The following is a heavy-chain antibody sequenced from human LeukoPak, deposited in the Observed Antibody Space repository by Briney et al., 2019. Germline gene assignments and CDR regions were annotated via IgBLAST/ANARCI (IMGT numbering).Heavy chain of an antibody. CDR3: VRDGAGVQLWLESYSDY. V-gene: IGHV4-61*01. CDR2: IYYSGST. J-gene: IGHJ4*02. D-gene: IGHD5-18*01. CDR1: GGSVNSGSYY. Sequence: SETLSLTCTVSGGSVNSGSYYWSWIRQPPGKGLEWIGYIYYSGSTNYNPSLKSRVTISVDTSKNQFSLKLSSVTAADTAVYYCVRDGAGVQLWLESYSDYWGQGTLVTVSS.